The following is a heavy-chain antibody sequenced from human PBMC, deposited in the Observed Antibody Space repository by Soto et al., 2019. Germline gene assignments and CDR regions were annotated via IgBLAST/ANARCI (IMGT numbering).Heavy chain of an antibody. D-gene: IGHD2-21*02. CDR1: GGTFSSYA. V-gene: IGHV1-69*01. Sequence: QVQLVQSGPEVKKPGSSVKVSCKASGGTFSSYAISWVRQAPGQGLEWMGGIIPIFGTANYAQKFQGRVTITADESTSTAYMELSSLRSEDTAVYYCARVGREYCGGDCYSGAFDYWGQGTLVTVSS. J-gene: IGHJ4*02. CDR2: IIPIFGTA. CDR3: ARVGREYCGGDCYSGAFDY.